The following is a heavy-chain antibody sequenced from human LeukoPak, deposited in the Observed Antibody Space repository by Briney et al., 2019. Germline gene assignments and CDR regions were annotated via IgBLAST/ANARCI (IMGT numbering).Heavy chain of an antibody. D-gene: IGHD6-19*01. CDR1: GFTFSSYA. CDR2: IGGSGGTT. J-gene: IGHJ4*02. V-gene: IGHV3-23*01. Sequence: PGGSLRLSCAASGFTFSSYAMSWVRQPPGKGLGWVSTIGGSGGTTYYADSVKGRFTISRDNSKSTLYLQMNSLRVEDTAVYYCAKIMGGWYGVDYWGQGTLVTVSS. CDR3: AKIMGGWYGVDY.